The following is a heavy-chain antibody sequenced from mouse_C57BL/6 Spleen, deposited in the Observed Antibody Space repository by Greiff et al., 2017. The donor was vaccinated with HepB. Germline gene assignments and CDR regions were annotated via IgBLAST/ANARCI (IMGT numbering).Heavy chain of an antibody. V-gene: IGHV3-6*01. CDR1: GYSITSGYY. J-gene: IGHJ2*01. D-gene: IGHD2-14*01. CDR2: ISYDGSN. Sequence: ESGPGLVKPSQSLSLTCSVTGYSITSGYYWNWIRQFPGNKLEWMGYISYDGSNNYNPSLKNRISITRDTSKNQFFLKLNSVTTEDTATYYCARERYSDFDYWGQGTTLTVSS. CDR3: ARERYSDFDY.